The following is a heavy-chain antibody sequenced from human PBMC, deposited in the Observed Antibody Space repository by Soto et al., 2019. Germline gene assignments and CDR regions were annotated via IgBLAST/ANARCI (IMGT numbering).Heavy chain of an antibody. CDR3: ARSIMGPESLTGGPIYPFDI. J-gene: IGHJ3*02. V-gene: IGHV1-69*02. CDR2: IIPILGVT. Sequence: QVQLVQSGAEVKKPGSSVKVSCKASGGTFNNYVINWVRQAPGQGLEWMGRIIPILGVTNYAQQFQGRVTMTADKSTSTAYMELSSLRSDDTAVFYCARSIMGPESLTGGPIYPFDIWGQGTMVTVSS. D-gene: IGHD7-27*01. CDR1: GGTFNNYV.